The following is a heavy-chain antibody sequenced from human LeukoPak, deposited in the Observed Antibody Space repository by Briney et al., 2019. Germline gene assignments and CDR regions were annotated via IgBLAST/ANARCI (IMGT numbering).Heavy chain of an antibody. CDR3: ARVKGIGWFDP. Sequence: SETLSLTCTVSGGSINSGDYYWSWIRQPPGKGLEWIGYIYYSGSTYYNPSLKSRVTISVDTSKNQFSLKLSSVTAAATAVYYCARVKGIGWFDPWGQGTLVTVSS. V-gene: IGHV4-30-4*01. D-gene: IGHD2/OR15-2a*01. CDR2: IYYSGST. J-gene: IGHJ5*02. CDR1: GGSINSGDYY.